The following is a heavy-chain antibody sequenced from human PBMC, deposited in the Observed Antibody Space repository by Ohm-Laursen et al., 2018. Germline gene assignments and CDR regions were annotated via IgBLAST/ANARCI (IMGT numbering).Heavy chain of an antibody. V-gene: IGHV4-61*01. J-gene: IGHJ4*02. CDR1: GGSVSSGSYY. Sequence: SETLSLTCTVSGGSVSSGSYYWSWIRQPPGKGLEWIGYIYYSGSTNYNPSLKSRVTISVDTSKNQFSLRLTSVTAADTAIYYCAGDSLAVDYWGQGTRVTVSS. CDR2: IYYSGST. CDR3: AGDSLAVDY.